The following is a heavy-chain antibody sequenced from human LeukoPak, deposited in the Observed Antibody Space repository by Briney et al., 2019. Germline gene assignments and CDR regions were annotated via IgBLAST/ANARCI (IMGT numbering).Heavy chain of an antibody. CDR2: IIPSFGTT. CDR1: VGTFSSYA. D-gene: IGHD3-10*01. CDR3: ARQTYYDGSGCPQSLYYYSGMDV. J-gene: IGHJ6*02. Sequence: SVTVSCTASVGTFSSYAISWVRQAPGQALEWMGEIIPSFGTTNYAQKFQGRVTITAEESTCTAYMELSSLRWEGTAVYYCARQTYYDGSGCPQSLYYYSGMDVWGQGTTVTVSS. V-gene: IGHV1-69*13.